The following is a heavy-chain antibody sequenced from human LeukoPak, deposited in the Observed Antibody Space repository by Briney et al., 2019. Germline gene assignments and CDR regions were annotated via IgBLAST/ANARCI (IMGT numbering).Heavy chain of an antibody. D-gene: IGHD5-12*01. CDR2: ISYDGSNK. CDR1: GFTFSSYA. J-gene: IGHJ6*03. V-gene: IGHV3-30*01. Sequence: GGSLRLSCTASGFTFSSYAMHWVRQAPGKGLEWVAVISYDGSNKYYADSVKGRFTISRDNSKNTLYLQMNSLRAEDTAVYYCARGASGYDYYYYMDVWGKGTTVTVSS. CDR3: ARGASGYDYYYYMDV.